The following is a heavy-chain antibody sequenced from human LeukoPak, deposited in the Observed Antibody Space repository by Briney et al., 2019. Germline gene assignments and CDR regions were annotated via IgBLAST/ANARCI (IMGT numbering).Heavy chain of an antibody. CDR3: ARLQGGDYDYVWGRPYYFDY. V-gene: IGHV4-59*08. J-gene: IGHJ4*02. CDR2: IYYSGST. CDR1: GGSISSYY. D-gene: IGHD3-16*01. Sequence: SETLSLTCTVSGGSISSYYWSWIRQPPGKGLEWIGYIYYSGSTNYNPSLKSRVTISVDTSKNQFPLKLSSVTAADTAVYYCARLQGGDYDYVWGRPYYFDYWGQGTLVTVSS.